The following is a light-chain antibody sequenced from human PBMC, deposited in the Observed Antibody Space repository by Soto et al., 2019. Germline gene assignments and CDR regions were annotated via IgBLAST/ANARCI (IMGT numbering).Light chain of an antibody. Sequence: QAVVTQTPSASGTPGQRVTISCSGSSSNIGSNTVNWYQQLPSTAPKLLIYYNNQRPSGVPDRFSGSKSGTSASLAISGVQSEYEADYYCATWDDTLNVWMFGGGTKLTVL. J-gene: IGLJ3*02. CDR3: ATWDDTLNVWM. CDR1: SSNIGSNT. V-gene: IGLV1-44*01. CDR2: YNN.